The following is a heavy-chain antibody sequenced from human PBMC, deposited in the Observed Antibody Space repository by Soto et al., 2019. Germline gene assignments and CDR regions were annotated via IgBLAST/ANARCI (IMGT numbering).Heavy chain of an antibody. CDR3: ARGDSDLAVSEAAY. V-gene: IGHV4-59*01. J-gene: IGHJ1*01. CDR1: GASITDSY. Sequence: PSXTLSVTCTVSGASITDSYWSWIRQPPEKGLEWIGYIYFSGVATYNPSLKSRATMSRDTSKNEFSLKLTSVTAADTAIYYCARGDSDLAVSEAAYWGQGTLVTSPQ. D-gene: IGHD2-15*01. CDR2: IYFSGVA.